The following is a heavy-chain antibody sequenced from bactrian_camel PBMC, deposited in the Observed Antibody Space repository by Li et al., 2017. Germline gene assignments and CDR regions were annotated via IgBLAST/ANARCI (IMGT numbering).Heavy chain of an antibody. CDR2: ISSGGTRT. Sequence: VQLVESGGGSVQAGGSLRLSRAASGYTDSRYCMGWFRQAPGKERERVATISSGGTRTYYADSVRGRFTISQDNAKNTVYLQMNSLKPEDTAIYYCAARGPYCYTKLSVRDFTYWGQGTQVTVS. V-gene: IGHV3-3*01. D-gene: IGHD2*01. J-gene: IGHJ6*01. CDR1: GYTDSRYC. CDR3: AARGPYCYTKLSVRDFTY.